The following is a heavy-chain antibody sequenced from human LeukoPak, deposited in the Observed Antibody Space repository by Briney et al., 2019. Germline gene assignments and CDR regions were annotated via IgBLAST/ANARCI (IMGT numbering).Heavy chain of an antibody. CDR3: AKGGHYTYFEY. J-gene: IGHJ4*02. Sequence: PGGSLRLSCAASGFTVSNNYMSWVRQAPGKGLEWVSAIYSGGSTYYADSVKGRFTISRDNSKNTLYLQMNSLRAEDTAVYYCAKGGHYTYFEYWGQGTLVTVSS. CDR2: IYSGGST. CDR1: GFTVSNNY. D-gene: IGHD3-3*01. V-gene: IGHV3-53*01.